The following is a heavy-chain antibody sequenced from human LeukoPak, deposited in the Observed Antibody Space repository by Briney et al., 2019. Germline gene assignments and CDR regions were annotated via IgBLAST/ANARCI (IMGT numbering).Heavy chain of an antibody. J-gene: IGHJ4*02. Sequence: ASVKVSCKASGYTFTSYGISWVRQAPGQGLEWMGWISAYNGNTNYAQKLQGRVTMTTDTSTSTAYMELRSLRSDDTAVYYCARRDYSGYDLESHQVFDYWGQGTLVTVSS. CDR1: GYTFTSYG. CDR2: ISAYNGNT. CDR3: ARRDYSGYDLESHQVFDY. D-gene: IGHD5-12*01. V-gene: IGHV1-18*01.